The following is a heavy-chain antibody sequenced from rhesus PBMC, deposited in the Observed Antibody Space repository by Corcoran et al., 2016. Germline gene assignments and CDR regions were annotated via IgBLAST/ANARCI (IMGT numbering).Heavy chain of an antibody. CDR2: ISYTGKTR. J-gene: IGHJ4*01. Sequence: EVQLVESGGGLVQPGGSLRLSCAASGFTFSSYDMSWVHQSPGKWLKWVSSISYTGKTRDYADSVNGRFTISRDNAKNSLSLQMSSLRAEDTAVYYCTRAAGYLYFDYWGQGVLVTVSS. V-gene: IGHV3-136*01. D-gene: IGHD2-2*01. CDR1: GFTFSSYD. CDR3: TRAAGYLYFDY.